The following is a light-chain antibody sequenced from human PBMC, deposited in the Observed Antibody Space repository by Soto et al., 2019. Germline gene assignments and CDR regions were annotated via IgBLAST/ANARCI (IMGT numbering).Light chain of an antibody. J-gene: IGKJ1*01. CDR3: QHNFNTPWT. CDR1: QTIKNY. V-gene: IGKV1-39*01. Sequence: DIQMTQSPSSLSASVGDRVTITCRASQTIKNYLNWYRQRPGKAPEVLIYAASSLQSGDPSRLIGSGSGTDITVAISSLETGDFAAYYCQHNFNTPWTFGQGTEVEFK. CDR2: AAS.